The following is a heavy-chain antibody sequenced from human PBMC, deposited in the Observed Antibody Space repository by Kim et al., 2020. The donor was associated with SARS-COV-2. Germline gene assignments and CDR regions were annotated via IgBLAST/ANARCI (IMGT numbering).Heavy chain of an antibody. Sequence: ASVKVSCKASGYTFTAYYIHWVRQAPGQGLEWMGRINPNSGDTNYAQKFQARVTMTRDTSISTAYMELSRLRSDDTAVYYCVRGRNDDVRGGWDYGMDVW. J-gene: IGHJ6*01. V-gene: IGHV1-2*06. CDR1: GYTFTAYY. D-gene: IGHD3-10*02. CDR2: INPNSGDT. CDR3: VRGRNDDVRGGWDYGMDV.